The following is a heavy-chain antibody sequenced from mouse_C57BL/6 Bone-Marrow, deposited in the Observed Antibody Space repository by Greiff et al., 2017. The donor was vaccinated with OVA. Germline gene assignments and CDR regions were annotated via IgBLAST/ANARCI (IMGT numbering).Heavy chain of an antibody. Sequence: EVQLQQSGPVLVKPGASVKMSCKASGYTFTDYYMNWVKQSHGKSLEWIGVINPYNGGTSYNQKFKGKATLTVDKSSSTAYMELNSLTSEDSAVYYCARGYDGNFAYWGQGTLVTVSA. CDR3: ARGYDGNFAY. CDR2: INPYNGGT. D-gene: IGHD2-3*01. J-gene: IGHJ3*01. CDR1: GYTFTDYY. V-gene: IGHV1-19*01.